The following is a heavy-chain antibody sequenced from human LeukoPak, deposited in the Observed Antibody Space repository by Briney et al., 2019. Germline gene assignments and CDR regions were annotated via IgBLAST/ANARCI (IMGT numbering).Heavy chain of an antibody. Sequence: SETLSLICTVSGGSISSYYWSWIRQPAGKGLEWIGRIYTSGSTNYNPSLKSRVTMSVDTSKNQFSLKLSSVTAADTAVYYCARDHGDYERYYYYYMDVWGKGTTVTISS. V-gene: IGHV4-4*07. J-gene: IGHJ6*03. CDR2: IYTSGST. D-gene: IGHD4-17*01. CDR1: GGSISSYY. CDR3: ARDHGDYERYYYYYMDV.